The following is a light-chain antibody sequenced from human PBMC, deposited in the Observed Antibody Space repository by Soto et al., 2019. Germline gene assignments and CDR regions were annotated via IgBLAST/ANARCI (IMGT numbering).Light chain of an antibody. CDR3: NSCTDTTSLI. CDR1: SSDVGDYKY. J-gene: IGLJ2*01. Sequence: QCALTQPASVSGSPGQSITISCTGTSSDVGDYKYVSWYQQHPGKAPKLIIYEVSNRPSGISNRFSGSKSGNTASLTISGLQAEDEADYYCNSCTDTTSLIFGGGTKVTVL. CDR2: EVS. V-gene: IGLV2-14*01.